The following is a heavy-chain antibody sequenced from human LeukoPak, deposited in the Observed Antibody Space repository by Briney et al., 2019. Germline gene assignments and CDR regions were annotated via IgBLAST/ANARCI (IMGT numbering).Heavy chain of an antibody. J-gene: IGHJ4*02. CDR3: ARDDSYSGSRGYFDY. V-gene: IGHV3-20*04. CDR2: INWNGGST. D-gene: IGHD1-26*01. CDR1: GFTFDDYG. Sequence: GGSLRLSCAASGFTFDDYGMSWVRQAPGKGLEWVSGINWNGGSTGYADSVKGRFTISRDNAKNSLYLQMSSLRAEDTALYYCARDDSYSGSRGYFDYWGQGTLVTVSS.